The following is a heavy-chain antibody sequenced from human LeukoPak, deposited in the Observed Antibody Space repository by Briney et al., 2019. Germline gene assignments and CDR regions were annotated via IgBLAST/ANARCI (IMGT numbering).Heavy chain of an antibody. CDR1: GLTFSSYS. J-gene: IGHJ4*02. V-gene: IGHV3-21*01. CDR2: ISSSSSYI. CDR3: ARISGYDVFDY. D-gene: IGHD5-12*01. Sequence: PGGSLRLSCAASGLTFSSYSMNWVRQAPGKGLEWVSSISSSSSYIYYADSVKVRFTISRDNAKNSLYLQMNSLRAEDTAVYYCARISGYDVFDYWGQGTLVTVSS.